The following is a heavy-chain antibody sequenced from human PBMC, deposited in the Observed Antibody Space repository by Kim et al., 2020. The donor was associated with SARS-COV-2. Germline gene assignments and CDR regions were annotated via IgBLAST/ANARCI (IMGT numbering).Heavy chain of an antibody. CDR3: VAESDVNVVPKNRFDY. CDR1: GLLLSSSA. J-gene: IGHJ4*02. CDR2: IVVGSGDY. V-gene: IGHV1-58*02. D-gene: IGHD2-21*01. Sequence: ASVKVSCKAAGLLLSSSAIHWVRQGRGQRLEWIGWIVVGSGDYNYPQRLQNRFSMTRDMSTSTVYMELTGLTSADSAVYYCVAESDVNVVPKNRFDYWGPGSLVTVSS.